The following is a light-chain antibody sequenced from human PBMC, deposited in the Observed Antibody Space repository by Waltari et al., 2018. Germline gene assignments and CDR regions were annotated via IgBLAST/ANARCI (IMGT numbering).Light chain of an antibody. Sequence: EIVMTQSPATLSVFPGEGATLSCRASQGVGTAVAWYQHKPGQAPRLLIFDASTRATGIPARFSGSGSGTEFTLTISSLQPEDFALYYCQQYNYWPPLTFGGGTNVEI. V-gene: IGKV3-15*01. CDR2: DAS. CDR1: QGVGTA. CDR3: QQYNYWPPLT. J-gene: IGKJ4*01.